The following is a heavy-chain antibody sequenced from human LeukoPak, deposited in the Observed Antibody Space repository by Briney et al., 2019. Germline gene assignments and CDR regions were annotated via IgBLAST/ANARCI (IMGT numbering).Heavy chain of an antibody. CDR1: GYTFTGYY. D-gene: IGHD2-15*01. Sequence: ASVKVSCKASGYTFTGYYMHWVRQAPGQGLEWMGRINPNSGGTNYAQKFQGRVTMTRDTSISTAYMELSRLRSDDTAVYYCARDRGGSPVIGDYWGQGTLVIVSS. J-gene: IGHJ4*02. CDR3: ARDRGGSPVIGDY. CDR2: INPNSGGT. V-gene: IGHV1-2*06.